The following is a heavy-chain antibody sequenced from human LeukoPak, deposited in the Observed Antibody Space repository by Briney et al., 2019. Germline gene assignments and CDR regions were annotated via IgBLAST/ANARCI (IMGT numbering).Heavy chain of an antibody. Sequence: ASVKVSCKASGGTFSSYAISWVRQAPGQGLEWMGGIIPIFGTASYAQKFQGRVTITADESTSTAYMELSSLRSEDTAVYYCARGGLRFHGMDVWGKGTTVTVSS. CDR3: ARGGLRFHGMDV. CDR1: GGTFSSYA. J-gene: IGHJ6*04. CDR2: IIPIFGTA. V-gene: IGHV1-69*13. D-gene: IGHD5-12*01.